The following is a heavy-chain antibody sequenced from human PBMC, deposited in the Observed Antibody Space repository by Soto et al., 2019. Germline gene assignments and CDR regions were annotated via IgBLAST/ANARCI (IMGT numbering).Heavy chain of an antibody. CDR2: MHHIGNT. CDR1: GASFSNNNW. CDR3: TKNSAYALDY. J-gene: IGHJ4*02. Sequence: SETLSLTCDVSGASFSNNNWWSWVRQPPGEGLEWIGEMHHIGNTNYNPSLKSRVTMSVDTSKNQFFLKLNSLTAADTAVDYCTKNSAYALDYWGQGILVTVSS. D-gene: IGHD5-12*01. V-gene: IGHV4-4*02.